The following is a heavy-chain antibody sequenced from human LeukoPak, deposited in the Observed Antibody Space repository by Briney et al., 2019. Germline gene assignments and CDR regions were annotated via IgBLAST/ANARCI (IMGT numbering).Heavy chain of an antibody. Sequence: SETLSLTCTVSGGSISNSNYYWGWIRQPPGKGLEWIGSIYYSGNTYYNPSLKSRVATSVDRTKNQFSLNLNSVTAIDTAVYYCASYYYGSGSYGYFQHWGQGTLVTVSS. J-gene: IGHJ1*01. CDR3: ASYYYGSGSYGYFQH. D-gene: IGHD3-10*01. CDR1: GGSISNSNYY. V-gene: IGHV4-39*01. CDR2: IYYSGNT.